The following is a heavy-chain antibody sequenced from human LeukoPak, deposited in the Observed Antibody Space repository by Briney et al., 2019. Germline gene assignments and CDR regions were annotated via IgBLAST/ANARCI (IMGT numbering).Heavy chain of an antibody. CDR2: ISGSGGST. V-gene: IGHV3-23*01. D-gene: IGHD1-26*01. CDR3: AKDLEVGADYFDY. CDR1: RFTFSTYG. J-gene: IGHJ4*02. Sequence: GGSLRLSCAASRFTFSTYGMSWVRQAPGKGLEWVSAISGSGGSTYYADSVKGRFTISRDNSKNTLYLQMNSLRAEDTAVYYCAKDLEVGADYFDYWGQGTLVTVSS.